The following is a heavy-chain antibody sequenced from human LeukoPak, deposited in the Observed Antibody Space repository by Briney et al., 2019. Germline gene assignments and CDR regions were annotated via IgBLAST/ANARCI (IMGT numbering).Heavy chain of an antibody. D-gene: IGHD5-18*01. J-gene: IGHJ4*02. V-gene: IGHV3-9*01. CDR3: AKVAYSYGHFDY. Sequence: GGSLRLSCAASGFTFDDYAMHWVRQAPGKGLEWVSGISWNSGSIGYADSVKGRFTISRDNAKNSLCLQMNSLRAEDTALYYCAKVAYSYGHFDYWGQGTLVTVSS. CDR1: GFTFDDYA. CDR2: ISWNSGSI.